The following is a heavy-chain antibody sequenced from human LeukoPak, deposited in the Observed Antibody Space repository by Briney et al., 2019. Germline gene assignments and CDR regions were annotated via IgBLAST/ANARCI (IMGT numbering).Heavy chain of an antibody. CDR1: GFTFSSYA. D-gene: IGHD1-26*01. CDR2: ISASGGST. Sequence: GGSLRLSCAASGFTFSSYAMSWVRQAPGKGLEWVSLISASGGSTYYADSVKGWFTISRDNSKNTLYLQMNSLRAEDTAVYYCAKGVRSGSYRCLGDYWGQGTLVTVSS. CDR3: AKGVRSGSYRCLGDY. V-gene: IGHV3-23*01. J-gene: IGHJ4*02.